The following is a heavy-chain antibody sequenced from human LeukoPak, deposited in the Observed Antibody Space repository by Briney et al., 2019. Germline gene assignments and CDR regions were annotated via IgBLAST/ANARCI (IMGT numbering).Heavy chain of an antibody. J-gene: IGHJ4*02. Sequence: PGGSLRLSCAASRFTFSGSAMHWVRQASGKGLEWVGRIRSKANSYATAYAASVKGRFTISRDDSKNTAYLQMNSLKTEDTAVYYCIAVAGQFDYWGQGTLVTVSS. D-gene: IGHD6-19*01. CDR1: RFTFSGSA. CDR2: IRSKANSYAT. V-gene: IGHV3-73*01. CDR3: IAVAGQFDY.